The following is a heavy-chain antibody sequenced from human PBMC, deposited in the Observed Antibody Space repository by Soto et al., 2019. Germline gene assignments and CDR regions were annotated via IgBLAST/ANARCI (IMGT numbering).Heavy chain of an antibody. CDR1: GFTLRSHR. J-gene: IGHJ4*02. Sequence: EVQLVESGGGLVQPGGSLRVSCAASGFTLRSHRIHWVRQAPGKGLEWVSRIDTDGGGTSYADSVKGRFTISTDNGKIAVYRQKSGLRDGDTAVYYWAPVFEIWGQGALVRVCS. CDR2: IDTDGGGT. D-gene: IGHD3-3*01. CDR3: APVFEI. V-gene: IGHV3-74*01.